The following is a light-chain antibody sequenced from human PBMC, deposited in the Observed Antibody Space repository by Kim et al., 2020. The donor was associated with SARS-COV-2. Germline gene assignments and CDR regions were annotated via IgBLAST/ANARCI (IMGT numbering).Light chain of an antibody. J-gene: IGKJ2*01. CDR2: GVS. CDR3: QYDGRSRYT. CDR1: QSLNNNY. V-gene: IGKV3-20*01. Sequence: DNELTQSPGTLSLSPGERATLSCRASQSLNNNYLAWYQQKPGQAPRLLIYGVSNRATDIPDRVSGSGSGTDFTLTINRLEPEDFVVYYWQYDGRSRYTFGPGTKLEI.